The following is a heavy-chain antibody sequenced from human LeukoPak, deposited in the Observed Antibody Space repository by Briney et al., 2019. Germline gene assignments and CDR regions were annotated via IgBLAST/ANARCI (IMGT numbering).Heavy chain of an antibody. CDR2: INPTGGST. Sequence: GASVTVSCKASGYTFPSYFMHWVRQAPGQGLEWMGIINPTGGSTTYAQKFQGRVTMTRDTSTSTVYMELSRLRSDDTAVYYCARDYSGYDYWGQGTLVTVSS. CDR3: ARDYSGYDY. D-gene: IGHD5-12*01. J-gene: IGHJ4*02. CDR1: GYTFPSYF. V-gene: IGHV1-46*01.